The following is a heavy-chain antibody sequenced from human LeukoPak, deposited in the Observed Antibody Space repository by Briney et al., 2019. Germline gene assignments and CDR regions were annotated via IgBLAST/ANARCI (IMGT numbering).Heavy chain of an antibody. D-gene: IGHD1-26*01. V-gene: IGHV4-61*02. Sequence: TSQTLSLTCTVSGGSISSGSYFWSWIRQPAGKGLEWIGRIYTSGSTNYNPSLKSRLTISVDTSNNQFSLNLSSVTAADTAVYYCARDLSGGVGPYYWGQGTLVTVSS. J-gene: IGHJ4*02. CDR2: IYTSGST. CDR1: GGSISSGSYF. CDR3: ARDLSGGVGPYY.